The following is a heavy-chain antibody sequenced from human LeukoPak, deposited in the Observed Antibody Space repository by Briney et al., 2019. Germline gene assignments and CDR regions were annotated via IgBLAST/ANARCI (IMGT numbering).Heavy chain of an antibody. CDR3: ARDGRAVVVPAATLDY. J-gene: IGHJ4*02. D-gene: IGHD2-2*01. CDR2: INPNSGGT. V-gene: IGHV1-2*02. CDR1: GYTFTGYY. Sequence: ASVKVSCKASGYTFTGYYMHWVRQAPGQGLEWMGWINPNSGGTNYAQKFQGRVTMTRDTSISTAYMEPSRLRSDDTAVYYCARDGRAVVVPAATLDYWGQGTLVTVSS.